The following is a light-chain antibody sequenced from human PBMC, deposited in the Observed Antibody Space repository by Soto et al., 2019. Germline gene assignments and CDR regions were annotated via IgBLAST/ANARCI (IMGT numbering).Light chain of an antibody. V-gene: IGKV3-15*01. CDR1: QSVSSN. CDR2: GAS. Sequence: EIVMTQSPATLSVSPGERATLPCRASQSVSSNLAWYQQKPGQAPRLLIYGASTRATGIPARFSGSGSGTEFTLTISSLQSEDFAVYYCQQYSKSPGTFGQGSKVDI. J-gene: IGKJ1*01. CDR3: QQYSKSPGT.